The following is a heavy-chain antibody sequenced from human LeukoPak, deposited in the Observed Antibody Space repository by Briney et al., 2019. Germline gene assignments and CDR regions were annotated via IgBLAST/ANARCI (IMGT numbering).Heavy chain of an antibody. CDR3: AKDPRDYIFRTGYYFDS. V-gene: IGHV3-30*18. CDR2: ISYDGSNK. Sequence: GRSLRLSCAASGFTFGSYGMHWVRQAPGKGLEWVAVISYDGSNKYYADSVKGRFTISRDNSRNTLYVQMNSLRAEDTAVYYCAKDPRDYIFRTGYYFDSWGQGPLVTVSS. CDR1: GFTFGSYG. D-gene: IGHD4-11*01. J-gene: IGHJ4*02.